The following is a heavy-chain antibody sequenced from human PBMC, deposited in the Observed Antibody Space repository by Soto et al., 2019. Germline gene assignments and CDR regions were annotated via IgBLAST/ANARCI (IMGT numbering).Heavy chain of an antibody. V-gene: IGHV3-48*03. Sequence: GGSLRLSCAASGFDFDTYEMNWVRQAPGKGLEWISFISYSGSTIYYADSVRGRFSISRDNSKNSVFLQMSSLRVEDSAIYYCARGAGFFYGVDVWGQGTTVTVSS. J-gene: IGHJ6*02. CDR3: ARGAGFFYGVDV. CDR2: ISYSGSTI. D-gene: IGHD3-10*01. CDR1: GFDFDTYE.